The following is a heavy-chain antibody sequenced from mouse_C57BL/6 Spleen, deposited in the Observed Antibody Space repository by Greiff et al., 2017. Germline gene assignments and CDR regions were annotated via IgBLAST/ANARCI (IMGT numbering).Heavy chain of an antibody. D-gene: IGHD2-2*01. Sequence: VQLQQSGPGLVQPSQSLSITCTVSGFSLTGYGVHWVRQSPGKGLEWLGVIWSGGGTDSNAAFISGLSISKDNYKRQVFFKMNSLQADDTAIYYCATYGYDEGFADWGKGTLVTVSA. CDR1: GFSLTGYG. CDR3: ATYGYDEGFAD. CDR2: IWSGGGT. V-gene: IGHV2-2*01. J-gene: IGHJ3*01.